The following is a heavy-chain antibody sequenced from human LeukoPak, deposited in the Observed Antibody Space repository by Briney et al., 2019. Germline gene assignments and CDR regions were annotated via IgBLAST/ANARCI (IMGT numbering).Heavy chain of an antibody. D-gene: IGHD6-19*01. J-gene: IGHJ6*02. CDR2: ISAYNGNT. Sequence: XXWGRQXPGQGLGWVGWISAYNGNTNXAQKLQGRGTMTTDTSTSTDYMEMRSLRSDDTAVYYCAREDPVMRSRYSSGWKSYYYYYGMDVWGQGTTVTVSS. V-gene: IGHV1-18*01. CDR3: AREDPVMRSRYSSGWKSYYYYYGMDV.